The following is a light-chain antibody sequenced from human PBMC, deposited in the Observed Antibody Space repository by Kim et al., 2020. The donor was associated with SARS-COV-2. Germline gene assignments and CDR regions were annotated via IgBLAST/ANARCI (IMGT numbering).Light chain of an antibody. Sequence: SYELTQPPSVSVAPGQTARITCGGNDIGEHSVHWYQQKPGQAPVLVIYYDSDRPSGIPERFSGSRSGNTATLTISGVQAEDEADYYCQVRLPDSSNYVFG. CDR3: QVRLPDSSNYV. CDR1: DIGEHS. CDR2: YDS. V-gene: IGLV3-21*01. J-gene: IGLJ1*01.